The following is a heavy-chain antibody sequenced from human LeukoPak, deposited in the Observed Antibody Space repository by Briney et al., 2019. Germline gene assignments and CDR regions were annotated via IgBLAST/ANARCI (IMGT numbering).Heavy chain of an antibody. CDR3: VRSMVGGTPIDY. V-gene: IGHV1-2*02. CDR2: INPNSGGT. Sequence: VASVTVSFTASGYTFTTYYIHWVRQAPGQGLEWMGWINPNSGGTNYAQKFQGRVTMTRDTSISTAYMELSRLRSDDTAVYYCVRSMVGGTPIDYWGQGTLVTVSS. CDR1: GYTFTTYY. D-gene: IGHD2-15*01. J-gene: IGHJ4*02.